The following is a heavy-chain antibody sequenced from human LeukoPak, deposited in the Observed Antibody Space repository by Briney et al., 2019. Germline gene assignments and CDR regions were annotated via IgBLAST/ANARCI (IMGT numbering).Heavy chain of an antibody. J-gene: IGHJ4*02. CDR2: ISSSSSTI. V-gene: IGHV3-48*04. Sequence: PGGSLRLSCAASGFTFSSYSMTWVRQAPGKGLEWVSYISSSSSTIYYADSVKGRFTISRDNAKNSLYLQMNSLRAEDTAVYYCARDGVSVYDSSGYTLNFDYWGQGTLVTVSS. CDR1: GFTFSSYS. CDR3: ARDGVSVYDSSGYTLNFDY. D-gene: IGHD3-22*01.